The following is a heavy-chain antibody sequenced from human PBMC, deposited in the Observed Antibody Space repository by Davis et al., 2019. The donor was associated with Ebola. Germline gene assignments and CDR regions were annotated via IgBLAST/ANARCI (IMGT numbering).Heavy chain of an antibody. CDR1: GYTFTNYY. J-gene: IGHJ3*01. V-gene: IGHV1-8*02. Sequence: ASVKVSCKASGYTFTNYYMHWVRQAPGQGLEWVGWMNPNSGNTGYAQKFQGRVTMTRNTSISTAYMELSSLRSEDTAVYYCAKKSRDSSAQGIVDVWGQGTMVTVSS. CDR2: MNPNSGNT. CDR3: AKKSRDSSAQGIVDV. D-gene: IGHD3-22*01.